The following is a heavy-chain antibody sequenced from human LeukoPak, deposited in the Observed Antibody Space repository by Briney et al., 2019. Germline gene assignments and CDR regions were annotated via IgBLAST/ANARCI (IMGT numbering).Heavy chain of an antibody. CDR3: ARLPLRRGEYFDL. Sequence: PSETLSLTCTVSGGSVSSGSYYWSWIRQPAGKGLEWIGRIYTSGSTNYNPSLKSRVTISVDTSKNQFSLKLSSVTAADTAVYYCARLPLRRGEYFDLWGRGTLVTVSS. V-gene: IGHV4-61*02. CDR2: IYTSGST. CDR1: GGSVSSGSYY. J-gene: IGHJ2*01. D-gene: IGHD4-17*01.